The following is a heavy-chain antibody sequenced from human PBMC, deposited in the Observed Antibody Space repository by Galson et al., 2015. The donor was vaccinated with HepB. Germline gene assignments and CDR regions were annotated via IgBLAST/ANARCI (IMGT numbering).Heavy chain of an antibody. J-gene: IGHJ3*02. CDR1: GYTFTRYG. CDR2: ISAYNGNT. Sequence: SVKVSCKASGYTFTRYGISWVRQAPGQGLEWMGWISAYNGNTNYAQKLQGRITMTTDTSTSTAYMELRSLRSDDTAVYYCARGGVVVIAINDAFDIWGQGTMVTVSS. CDR3: ARGGVVVIAINDAFDI. D-gene: IGHD2-21*01. V-gene: IGHV1-18*01.